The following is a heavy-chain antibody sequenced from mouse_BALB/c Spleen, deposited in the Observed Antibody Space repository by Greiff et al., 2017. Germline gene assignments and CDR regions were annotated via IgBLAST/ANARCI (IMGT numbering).Heavy chain of an antibody. CDR1: GFTFSSYG. J-gene: IGHJ4*01. CDR3: ARQREYGNSRLYAMDY. V-gene: IGHV5-6*01. Sequence: EVKLMESGGDLVKPGGSLKLSCAASGFTFSSYGMSWVRQTPDKRLEWVATISSGGSYTYYPDSVKGRFTISRDNAKNTLYLQMSSLKPEDTAMYYCARQREYGNSRLYAMDYWGQGTSVTVSS. CDR2: ISSGGSYT. D-gene: IGHD2-10*02.